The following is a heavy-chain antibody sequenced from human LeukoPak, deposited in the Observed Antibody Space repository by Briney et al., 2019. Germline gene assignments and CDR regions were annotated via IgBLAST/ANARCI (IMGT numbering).Heavy chain of an antibody. CDR3: ARVAAKAAFDI. J-gene: IGHJ3*02. V-gene: IGHV3-64*01. Sequence: GGSLRLSCAASGFTFSSFPMHWVRQAPGKGLEFVSAISVSGSSTYYANSVKGRFTISRDNSKNTLYLQMGSLRAEDMAVYYCARVAAKAAFDIWGQGTMVTVSS. CDR1: GFTFSSFP. CDR2: ISVSGSST. D-gene: IGHD2-15*01.